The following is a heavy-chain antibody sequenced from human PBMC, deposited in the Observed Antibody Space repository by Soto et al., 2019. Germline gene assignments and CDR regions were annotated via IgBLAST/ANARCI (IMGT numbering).Heavy chain of an antibody. CDR2: IWYDGSNK. Sequence: QVQLVESGGGVVQPGRSLRLSCAASGFTFSSYGMHWVRQAPGKGLEWVAVIWYDGSNKYYADSVKGRFTIARDNSKNTLYMQMNSLRAEDTAVYYCARGGGSGLDLGPPGYWRQGTLVTVSS. CDR3: ARGGGSGLDLGPPGY. D-gene: IGHD3-10*01. V-gene: IGHV3-33*01. CDR1: GFTFSSYG. J-gene: IGHJ4*01.